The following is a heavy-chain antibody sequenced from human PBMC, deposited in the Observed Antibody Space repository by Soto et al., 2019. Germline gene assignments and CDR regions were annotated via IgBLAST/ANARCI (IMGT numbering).Heavy chain of an antibody. CDR3: ARVPGP. J-gene: IGHJ5*02. Sequence: SETLSLTCTVSGGSISSSSYYWGWIRQPPGKGLEWIGSMYYSGSTYYNPSLKSRVTISVDTSKNQFSLKLGSVTAADTAVYYCARVPGPWGQGTLVTVSS. D-gene: IGHD7-27*01. CDR2: MYYSGST. CDR1: GGSISSSSYY. V-gene: IGHV4-39*07.